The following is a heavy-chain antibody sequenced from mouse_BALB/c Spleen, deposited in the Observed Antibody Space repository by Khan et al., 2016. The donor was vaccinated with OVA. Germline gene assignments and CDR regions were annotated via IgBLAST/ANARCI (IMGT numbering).Heavy chain of an antibody. CDR1: GFTFSNFG. Sequence: EVELVESGGGLVQPGGSRKLSCAASGFTFSNFGMHWVRQAPEKGLEWVAYISSGSNNIYYADSVKGRFTLYRDNPENTLFLQMTSLRSEDTAIYYCTRRHNTYAWFAYWGQGTLVTVSA. V-gene: IGHV5-17*02. CDR2: ISSGSNNI. D-gene: IGHD1-1*01. CDR3: TRRHNTYAWFAY. J-gene: IGHJ3*01.